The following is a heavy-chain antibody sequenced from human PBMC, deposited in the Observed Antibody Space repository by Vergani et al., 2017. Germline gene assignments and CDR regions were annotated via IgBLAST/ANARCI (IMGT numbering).Heavy chain of an antibody. V-gene: IGHV1-46*03. Sequence: QVQLVQSGAEVGKPGASVKISCKASGYTFTAYYIHWVRQPPEQGLEWVGVISPDGFSTFYAQKFQGRVTITRDTSTSTVYVEVTSLRSDDTAVYYCAREPPLTGFFDYWGQGTLVTVSS. J-gene: IGHJ4*02. CDR3: AREPPLTGFFDY. D-gene: IGHD3-9*01. CDR1: GYTFTAYY. CDR2: ISPDGFST.